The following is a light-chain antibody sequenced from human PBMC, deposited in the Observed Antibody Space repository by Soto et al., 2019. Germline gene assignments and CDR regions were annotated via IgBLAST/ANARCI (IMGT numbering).Light chain of an antibody. CDR3: QQSYSITFT. CDR2: AAS. J-gene: IGKJ2*01. V-gene: IGKV1-39*01. CDR1: QSIISY. Sequence: DIQMTQSPSSLSASVGDRVTITCRASQSIISYLNWYQQKPRKAPELLIYAASSLQSGVPSRFSGSGSGTDFTLPISSMQPEDFATYYCQQSYSITFTFGQGTSLEIK.